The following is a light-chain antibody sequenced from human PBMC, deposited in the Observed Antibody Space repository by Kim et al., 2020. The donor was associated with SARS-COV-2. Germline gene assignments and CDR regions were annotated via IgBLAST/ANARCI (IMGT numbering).Light chain of an antibody. CDR1: QSFSSW. CDR3: RQYYNFPIT. Sequence: DIQMTQSPPTLSASVGDRVTITCRASQSFSSWLAWYQQKPGKAPKLLIYKTSILESGVPSRFSGSGSGTEFTLTISSLQPDDFATYYYRQYYNFPITFGHGTRLEIK. V-gene: IGKV1-5*03. CDR2: KTS. J-gene: IGKJ5*01.